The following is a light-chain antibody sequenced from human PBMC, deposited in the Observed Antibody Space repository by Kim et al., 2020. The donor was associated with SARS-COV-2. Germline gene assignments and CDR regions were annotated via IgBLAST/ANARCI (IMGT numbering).Light chain of an antibody. V-gene: IGKV3-15*01. CDR2: GAS. CDR1: QSVASN. CDR3: QQYNNWPPIT. Sequence: SPGEKATLSCRASQSVASNLAWYQQKPGQAPRLLIYGASTRATGIPARFSGSGSGTEFTLTISSLQSEDFAVYYCQQYNNWPPITFGQGTRLEIK. J-gene: IGKJ5*01.